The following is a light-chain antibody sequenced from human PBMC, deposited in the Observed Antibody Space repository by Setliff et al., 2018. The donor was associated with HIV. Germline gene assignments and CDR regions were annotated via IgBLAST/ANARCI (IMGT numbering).Light chain of an antibody. J-gene: IGLJ1*01. CDR3: SSYTTNTTFV. Sequence: QSALTQPASVSGSPGQSITISCTGTSSDVGNYNYVSWYQQHPGKAPKLMIYEVTYRPSGVSNRFSGSKSGNTASLTISGLQAEDEADCYCSSYTTNTTFVFGTGTKVTVL. CDR1: SSDVGNYNY. V-gene: IGLV2-14*01. CDR2: EVT.